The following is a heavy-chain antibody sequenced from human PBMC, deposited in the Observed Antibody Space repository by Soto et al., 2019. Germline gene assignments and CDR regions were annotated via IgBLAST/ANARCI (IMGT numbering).Heavy chain of an antibody. D-gene: IGHD3-22*01. CDR2: IWYDGSNK. CDR3: ARDANYDDSSGGYFDY. CDR1: GFTFSSYG. V-gene: IGHV3-33*01. J-gene: IGHJ4*02. Sequence: QVQLVESGGGVVQPGRSLRLSCAASGFTFSSYGMHWVRQAPGKGLEWVAVIWYDGSNKYYADSVKGRFTISRDNSKNTLYLQMNSLRAEDTAVYYCARDANYDDSSGGYFDYWGQGTLVTVSS.